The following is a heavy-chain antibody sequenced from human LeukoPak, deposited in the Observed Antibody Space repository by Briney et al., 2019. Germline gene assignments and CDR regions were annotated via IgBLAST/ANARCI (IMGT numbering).Heavy chain of an antibody. CDR3: ASSPMLSEWFFDY. D-gene: IGHD3-3*01. CDR2: IIPIFGTA. Sequence: EASVKVSCKASGGTFSSYAISWVRQAPGQGLEWMGGIIPIFGTANYAQKFQGRVTITADESTSTAYMELSSLRSEDTAVYYCASSPMLSEWFFDYWGQGTLVTVSS. CDR1: GGTFSSYA. J-gene: IGHJ4*02. V-gene: IGHV1-69*13.